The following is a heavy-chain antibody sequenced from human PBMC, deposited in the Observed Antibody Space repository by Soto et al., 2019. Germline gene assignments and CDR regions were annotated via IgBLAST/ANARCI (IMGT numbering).Heavy chain of an antibody. CDR1: GGSVSSGSYY. Sequence: QVQLQESGPGLVKPSETLSLTCTVSGGSVSSGSYYWSWIRQPPGKGLEWIGYIYYSGSTNHNPSLKSGVTISVDTSKNQFSLKLSTVTAADTAVYYCARGLAVAGTLGNYWGQGTLVTVSS. CDR2: IYYSGST. D-gene: IGHD6-19*01. CDR3: ARGLAVAGTLGNY. V-gene: IGHV4-61*01. J-gene: IGHJ4*02.